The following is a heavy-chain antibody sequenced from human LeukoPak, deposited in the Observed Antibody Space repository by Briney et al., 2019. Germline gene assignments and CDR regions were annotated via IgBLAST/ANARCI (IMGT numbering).Heavy chain of an antibody. J-gene: IGHJ4*02. V-gene: IGHV4-30-4*01. D-gene: IGHD3-22*01. Sequence: SPSQTLSLTCTVSGGSISSGDYYWSWIRQPPGKGLEWIGYIYYSGSTYYSPSLKSRVTISVDTSKNQFSLKLSSVTAADTAVYYCARGGYYSDFDNWGQGTLVTVSS. CDR2: IYYSGST. CDR3: ARGGYYSDFDN. CDR1: GGSISSGDYY.